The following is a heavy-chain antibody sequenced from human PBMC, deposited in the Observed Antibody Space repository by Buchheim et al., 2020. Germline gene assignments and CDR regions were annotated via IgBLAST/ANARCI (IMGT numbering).Heavy chain of an antibody. CDR1: GFTFSTYA. Sequence: QVQLVQSGGGVAQPWGSLRLSCEASGFTFSTYAVHWVRQAPAKGLEWVAVMSYDGINKNYADSVTGRFSITKDNSKNTVFLQMNSLRGEDTAVYDWARDLGDSASGNRAGGGDYDFYDGLDVWGQGTT. J-gene: IGHJ6*02. CDR2: MSYDGINK. V-gene: IGHV3-30-3*01. CDR3: ARDLGDSASGNRAGGGDYDFYDGLDV. D-gene: IGHD3-10*01.